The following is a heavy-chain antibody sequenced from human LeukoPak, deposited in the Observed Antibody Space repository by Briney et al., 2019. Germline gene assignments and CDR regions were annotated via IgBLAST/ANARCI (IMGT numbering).Heavy chain of an antibody. J-gene: IGHJ6*02. CDR1: GFTFSSYA. CDR3: AKRYCSSTSCSYYYYYGLDV. CDR2: IIGSGDST. D-gene: IGHD2-2*01. V-gene: IGHV3-23*01. Sequence: GGSLRLSCATSGFTFSSYAMGWVRQAPGKGLEWVSAIIGSGDSTYYADSVEGRFTISRDNSKNTLYLQMNSLRAEDTAVYYCAKRYCSSTSCSYYYYYGLDVWGQGTTVTVSS.